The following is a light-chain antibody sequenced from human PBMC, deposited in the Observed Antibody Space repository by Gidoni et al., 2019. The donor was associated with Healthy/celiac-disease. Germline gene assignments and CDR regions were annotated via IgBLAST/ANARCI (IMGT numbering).Light chain of an antibody. V-gene: IGKV1-33*01. J-gene: IGKJ4*01. CDR1: PDISNY. CDR2: DAS. CDR3: QQYDNPPLT. Sequence: IHMTQSPCSLSESVGDRVTITCQASPDISNYLNWYQQKPGKAPKLLIYDASNLETGVPSRFSGSGSGTDFTFTISSLQPEDIATYYCQQYDNPPLTFGGGTKVEIK.